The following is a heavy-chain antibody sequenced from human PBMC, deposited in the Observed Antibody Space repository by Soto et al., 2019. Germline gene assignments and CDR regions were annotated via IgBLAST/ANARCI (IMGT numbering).Heavy chain of an antibody. CDR1: GYTFTSYD. CDR3: ARNTGATINWFDP. D-gene: IGHD1-26*01. J-gene: IGHJ5*02. Sequence: ASVKVSCKASGYTFTSYDVNWVRQATGQGLEWMGWMSPNSGNTGYAQKFQGRVTMTRNTSISTAYMELSSLRSEDTAVYYCARNTGATINWFDPWGQGTQVTVSS. V-gene: IGHV1-8*01. CDR2: MSPNSGNT.